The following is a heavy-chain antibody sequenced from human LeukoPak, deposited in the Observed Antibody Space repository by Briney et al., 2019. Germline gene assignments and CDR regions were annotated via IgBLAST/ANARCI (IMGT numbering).Heavy chain of an antibody. CDR3: ARGGSYFSRRVLNY. CDR2: IKSKSDVGTT. V-gene: IGHV3-15*01. J-gene: IGHJ4*02. Sequence: GGSLRLSCAASGFTFSNAWMSWVRQAPGKGLEWVGRIKSKSDVGTTDYAASVKGRFTISRDDSKDTLYLQMNSLRAEDTAVYYCARGGSYFSRRVLNYWGQGTLVTVSS. D-gene: IGHD1-26*01. CDR1: GFTFSNAW.